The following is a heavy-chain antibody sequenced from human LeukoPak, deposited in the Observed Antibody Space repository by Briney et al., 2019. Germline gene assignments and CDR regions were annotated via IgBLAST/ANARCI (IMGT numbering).Heavy chain of an antibody. CDR3: AKRGVVIRVILVGFHKEAYYFES. D-gene: IGHD3/OR15-3a*01. J-gene: IGHJ4*02. CDR1: GVTLSNYG. Sequence: GGSLRLSCAVSGVTLSNYGMSWVRQAPGKGLEWVAGISDSGGSTKYADSVKGRFTIARDNRKNTLYLQMNSLRAEDTAVYFCAKRGVVIRVILVGFHKEAYYFESWGQGALVTVSS. CDR2: ISDSGGST. V-gene: IGHV3-23*01.